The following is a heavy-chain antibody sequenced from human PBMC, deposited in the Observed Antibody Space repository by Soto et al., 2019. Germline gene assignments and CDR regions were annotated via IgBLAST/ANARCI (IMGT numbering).Heavy chain of an antibody. Sequence: SVKVSCKASGGTFSTYAINWVRQAPGQGLEWMGGIIPIFGTANYAQKFQDRVTITADESTSTAYMELSSLRSEDTAVYYCASHSFYYDSSGYYPPLGYWGQGTMVTVSA. CDR1: GGTFSTYA. D-gene: IGHD3-22*01. CDR3: ASHSFYYDSSGYYPPLGY. V-gene: IGHV1-69*13. J-gene: IGHJ4*02. CDR2: IIPIFGTA.